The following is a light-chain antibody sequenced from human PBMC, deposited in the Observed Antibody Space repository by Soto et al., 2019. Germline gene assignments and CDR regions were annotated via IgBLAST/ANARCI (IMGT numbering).Light chain of an antibody. CDR1: QSVSSSY. V-gene: IGKV3-20*01. CDR3: QQYGGSPPFT. CDR2: GAS. Sequence: EIVLTQSPGTLSLSPGERATLSCRASQSVSSSYLAWYQQKPGQAPRLLIYGASNRASGIPDRFSGGASGTGFTLTISRLEPEDFAVDFCQQYGGSPPFTFGQGTKVDIK. J-gene: IGKJ2*01.